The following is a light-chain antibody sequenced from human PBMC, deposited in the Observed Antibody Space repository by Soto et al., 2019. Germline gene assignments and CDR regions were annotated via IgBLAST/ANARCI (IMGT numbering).Light chain of an antibody. V-gene: IGLV2-14*01. CDR2: EVS. CDR3: SSYTSSSTYV. J-gene: IGLJ1*01. CDR1: SSDVGGYNY. Sequence: QSVLTQPASVSVSPGQSITISCTGTSSDVGGYNYVSWYQQHPGKAPKLMIYEVSNRPSGVSNRFSGSKSGNTASLTISGLQAEDGADYYCSSYTSSSTYVFGTGTKVTVL.